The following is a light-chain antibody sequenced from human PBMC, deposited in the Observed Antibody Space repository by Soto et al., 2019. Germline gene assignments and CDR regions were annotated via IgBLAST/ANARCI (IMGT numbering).Light chain of an antibody. J-gene: IGKJ5*01. CDR3: HHYGSSPT. CDR1: QSISSGY. Sequence: EIVLTQSPGTLSLSPGERATLSCTASQSISSGYFAWYQQKPGQAPGLLIYGASSRPTGIPGRFSGSGSGTDFTLTIGRLEPEDYAVYYCHHYGSSPTFGQGTRLEIK. V-gene: IGKV3-20*01. CDR2: GAS.